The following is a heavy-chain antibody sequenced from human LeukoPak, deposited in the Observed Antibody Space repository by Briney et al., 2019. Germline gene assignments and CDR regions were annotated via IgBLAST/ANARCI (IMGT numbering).Heavy chain of an antibody. CDR3: ARPGGDLPPYYYDSSGYYSFDY. D-gene: IGHD3-22*01. CDR1: GGTFSSYA. Sequence: ASVKVSCKASGGTFSSYAISWVRQAPGQGLEWMGGIIPIFGTANYAQKFQGRVTITADESTSTADMELSSLRSEDTAVYYYARPGGDLPPYYYDSSGYYSFDYWGQGTLVTVSS. J-gene: IGHJ4*02. CDR2: IIPIFGTA. V-gene: IGHV1-69*01.